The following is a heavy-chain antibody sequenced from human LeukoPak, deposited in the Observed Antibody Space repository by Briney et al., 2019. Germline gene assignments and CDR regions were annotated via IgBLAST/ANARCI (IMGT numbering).Heavy chain of an antibody. Sequence: SETLSLTCAVYGGSFSGYYWSWIRQPPGKGLEWIGEINHSGSANYNPSLKSRVTISVDTSKNQFSLKLSSVTAADTAVYYCAGYDFWGGSGMDVWGQGTTVTVSS. CDR3: AGYDFWGGSGMDV. J-gene: IGHJ6*02. CDR2: INHSGSA. CDR1: GGSFSGYY. V-gene: IGHV4-34*01. D-gene: IGHD3-3*01.